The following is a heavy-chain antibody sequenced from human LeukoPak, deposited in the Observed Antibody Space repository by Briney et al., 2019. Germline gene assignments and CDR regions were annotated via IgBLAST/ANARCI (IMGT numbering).Heavy chain of an antibody. CDR3: VRRSAIVRGVKGGFAP. Sequence: EASVKVSCKASGYTFTSYDINWVRQATGQGLEWMGWMNPNSGNTGYAQKFQGRVTMTRNTSISTAYMELSSLRSEDTAVYFCVRRSAIVRGVKGGFAPGGQGTLVTVSS. CDR1: GYTFTSYD. D-gene: IGHD3-10*01. CDR2: MNPNSGNT. J-gene: IGHJ5*02. V-gene: IGHV1-8*01.